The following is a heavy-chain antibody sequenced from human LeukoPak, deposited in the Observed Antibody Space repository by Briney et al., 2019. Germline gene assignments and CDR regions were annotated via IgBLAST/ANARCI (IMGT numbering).Heavy chain of an antibody. D-gene: IGHD6-13*01. CDR1: GDSVSSNSAG. CDR2: TYYRSKWYT. V-gene: IGHV6-1*01. J-gene: IGHJ4*02. CDR3: ARDRLAAGENFDY. Sequence: SQTLSLTCAISGDSVSSNSAGWNWIRQSPSRGLEWLGRTYYRSKWYTDYAVSVKSRITINPDTSKNQFFLQLNSVTPEDTAVYYCARDRLAAGENFDYWGQGTLVTVSS.